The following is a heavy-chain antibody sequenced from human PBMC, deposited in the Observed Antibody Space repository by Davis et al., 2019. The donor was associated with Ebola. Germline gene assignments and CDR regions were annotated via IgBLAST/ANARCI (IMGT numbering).Heavy chain of an antibody. CDR3: ARAQFPTTSDH. CDR2: INPHNGNT. CDR1: GFTLTNYA. Sequence: ASVKVSCKASGFTLTNYAIHWVRQAPGQRLEWMGWINPHNGNTNYAQNVQGRVTMTTDTSTSTAYMEVGSLRSDDTAVYYCARAQFPTTSDHWGQGTLVTVSS. V-gene: IGHV1-18*01. J-gene: IGHJ4*02. D-gene: IGHD1-1*01.